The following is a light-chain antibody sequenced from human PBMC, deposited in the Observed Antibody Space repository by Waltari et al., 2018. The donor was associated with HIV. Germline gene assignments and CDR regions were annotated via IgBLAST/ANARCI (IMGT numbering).Light chain of an antibody. CDR2: SND. Sequence: QSVLTQPPSASGTPGQWVTISCSGSSSNIGSQTVNWYQQVPGTAPKLLIFSNDQRPSGVPARFSGSKSGASASLAISVLQSEDEADYYCAAWDDSLTGRVFGGGTKLTVL. CDR3: AAWDDSLTGRV. CDR1: SSNIGSQT. V-gene: IGLV1-44*01. J-gene: IGLJ3*02.